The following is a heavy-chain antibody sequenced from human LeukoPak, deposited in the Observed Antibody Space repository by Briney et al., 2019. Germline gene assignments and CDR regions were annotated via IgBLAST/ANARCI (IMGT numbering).Heavy chain of an antibody. J-gene: IGHJ5*02. CDR3: ARANSSSWWYDGNWFDP. Sequence: SETLSLTCTVSGGSISSYYWSWIRQPPGKRLEWTRYIYYSGSTNYNPSLKSRVTISVDTSKNQYSLKLSSVTAADTAVYYCARANSSSWWYDGNWFDPWGQGTLVTVSS. V-gene: IGHV4-59*01. CDR1: GGSISSYY. D-gene: IGHD6-13*01. CDR2: IYYSGST.